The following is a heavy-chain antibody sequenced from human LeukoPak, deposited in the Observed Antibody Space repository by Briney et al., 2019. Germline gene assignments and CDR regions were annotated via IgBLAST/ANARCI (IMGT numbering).Heavy chain of an antibody. CDR2: ISSSSSLI. CDR3: ASGSTAGDY. Sequence: PGGSLRLSCAASGFTFSSYWMSWVRQAPGKGLEWVSSISSSSSLIYYADSVKGRFTISRDNARNSLYLQMNSLTAEDTAVYYCASGSTAGDYWAQGTLVTVSS. V-gene: IGHV3-21*01. D-gene: IGHD1-26*01. CDR1: GFTFSSYW. J-gene: IGHJ4*02.